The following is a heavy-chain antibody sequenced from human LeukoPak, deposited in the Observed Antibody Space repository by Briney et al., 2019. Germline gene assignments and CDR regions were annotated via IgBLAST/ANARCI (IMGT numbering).Heavy chain of an antibody. CDR1: GGSFSGYY. J-gene: IGHJ4*02. V-gene: IGHV4-34*01. CDR2: INHSGST. D-gene: IGHD3-22*01. Sequence: SETLSLTCAVYGGSFSGYYWSWIRQPPGKGLEWIGEINHSGSTNYNPSLKSRVTISVDTSKNQFSLKLSSVTAADTAVYYCARVSQGYYDSSGYSSTPLVYWGQGTLVTVSS. CDR3: ARVSQGYYDSSGYSSTPLVY.